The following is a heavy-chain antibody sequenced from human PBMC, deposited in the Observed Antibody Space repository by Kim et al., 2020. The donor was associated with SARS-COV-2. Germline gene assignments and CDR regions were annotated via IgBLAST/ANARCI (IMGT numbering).Heavy chain of an antibody. Sequence: GGSLRLSCAASGFTFSSYGMHWVRQAPGKGREGLAVLWYDGSNNNYADSVKGRFTISRDNSKNTLYLQMNSLRAEDTAVYYCARVRYYDSSAAFDIWGQGTMVTVSS. CDR2: LWYDGSNN. V-gene: IGHV3-33*01. D-gene: IGHD3-22*01. CDR3: ARVRYYDSSAAFDI. CDR1: GFTFSSYG. J-gene: IGHJ3*02.